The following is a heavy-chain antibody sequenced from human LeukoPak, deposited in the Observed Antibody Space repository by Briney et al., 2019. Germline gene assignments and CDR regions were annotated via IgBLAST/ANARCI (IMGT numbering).Heavy chain of an antibody. Sequence: ASVKVSCTASGYTFTTYGISWVRQAPGQGLEWMGWISPYKGNTNYAQKVQGRVTMTTDTSTSTAYMELRSLTSDDTSVYYCARAPMLYPTGCDSWGQGTPVTVSS. J-gene: IGHJ4*02. CDR2: ISPYKGNT. CDR1: GYTFTTYG. CDR3: ARAPMLYPTGCDS. D-gene: IGHD2-8*01. V-gene: IGHV1-18*01.